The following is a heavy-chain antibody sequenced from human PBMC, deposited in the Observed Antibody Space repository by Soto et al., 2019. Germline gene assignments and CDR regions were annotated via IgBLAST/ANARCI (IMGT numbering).Heavy chain of an antibody. CDR2: ITGSGDST. J-gene: IGHJ4*02. D-gene: IGHD1-7*01. Sequence: EVQLSESGGGSVQPGGSLRLSCAASGFTFSRYGMSWVRQAPGKGLEWVSAITGSGDSTYYADSVKGRFTISRDSSNNTVYLQMNSLRADDTAVYYCVKLRLELLYLDSWGLGALVIVSS. CDR3: VKLRLELLYLDS. CDR1: GFTFSRYG. V-gene: IGHV3-23*01.